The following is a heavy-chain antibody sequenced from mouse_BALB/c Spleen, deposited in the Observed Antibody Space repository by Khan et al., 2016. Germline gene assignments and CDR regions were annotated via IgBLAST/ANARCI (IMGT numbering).Heavy chain of an antibody. CDR2: ISYSGNT. CDR1: GYSITSDYT. Sequence: EVQLQESGPGLVKPSQSLSLTCTVTGYSITSDYTWNWIRQFPGNKLEWMGFISYSGNTSYNPSYKSRISITRNTSKKQFFLQLNYVTTEDTASYFCSVIHYYGYFDYWGQCTTFTVSS. V-gene: IGHV3-2*02. D-gene: IGHD1-2*01. CDR3: SVIHYYGYFDY. J-gene: IGHJ2*01.